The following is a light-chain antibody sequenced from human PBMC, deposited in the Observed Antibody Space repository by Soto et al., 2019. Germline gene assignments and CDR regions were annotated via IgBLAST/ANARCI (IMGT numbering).Light chain of an antibody. CDR1: QSVSTN. V-gene: IGKV3-15*01. CDR2: AAS. Sequence: EIVMTQSPASLSASAGERATISCRASQSVSTNLAWYQQKPGQAPRLLIFAASVRATGIPARFSGSGSGTEFTLSIISLKSEDFAVYYCQQYDERTTNLAFGGGTKVEIK. CDR3: QQYDERTTNLA. J-gene: IGKJ4*01.